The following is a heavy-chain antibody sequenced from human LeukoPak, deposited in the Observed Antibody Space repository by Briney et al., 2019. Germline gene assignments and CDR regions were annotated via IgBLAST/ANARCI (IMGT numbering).Heavy chain of an antibody. CDR3: AKEVGYDSSGYDDF. J-gene: IGHJ4*02. CDR2: ISDSGVST. D-gene: IGHD3-22*01. Sequence: QTGGSLRLSCAASGFTFSIFAMSWVRQAPGKGLEWVSGISDSGVSTYYADSVKGRFTISRDNSKNTVYLQMNSLRAEDTALYYCAKEVGYDSSGYDDFWGQGTLVTVSS. CDR1: GFTFSIFA. V-gene: IGHV3-23*01.